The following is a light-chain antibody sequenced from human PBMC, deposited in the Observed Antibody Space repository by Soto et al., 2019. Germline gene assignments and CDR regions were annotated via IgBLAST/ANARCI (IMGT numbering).Light chain of an antibody. CDR3: NPYVDTNKFV. V-gene: IGLV2-8*01. J-gene: IGLJ1*01. CDR2: EVS. Sequence: QSVLTQPPSASGSPGQSVTISCTGTSSDVGGYNFVSWYQQHPGRAPKLIIYEVSKRPSGVPDRFSGSKSGNTASLTVSRLQAEDEADYYCNPYVDTNKFVFGTGTKVTVL. CDR1: SSDVGGYNF.